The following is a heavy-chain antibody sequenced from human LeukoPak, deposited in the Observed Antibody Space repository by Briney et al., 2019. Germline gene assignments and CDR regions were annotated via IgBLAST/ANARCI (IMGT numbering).Heavy chain of an antibody. V-gene: IGHV3-43*01. J-gene: IGHJ6*02. CDR3: AKDIRQLGFLEDCYYGMDV. CDR2: ISWDGGST. CDR1: GFTFDDYT. D-gene: IGHD6-13*01. Sequence: AGGSLRLSCAASGFTFDDYTMHWVRQAPGKGLEWVSLISWDGGSTYYADSVKGRFTISRDNSKNSLYLQMNSLRTEDTALYYCAKDIRQLGFLEDCYYGMDVWGQGTTVTVSS.